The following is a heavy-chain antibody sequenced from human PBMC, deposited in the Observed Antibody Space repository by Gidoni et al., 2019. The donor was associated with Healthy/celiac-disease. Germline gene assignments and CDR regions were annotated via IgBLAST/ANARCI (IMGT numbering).Heavy chain of an antibody. Sequence: QVQLQESGPGLVKPSQTLSLTCTVPGGSLSRGSYYWSWIRQPAGKGLEWIGRIYTSGSTNYNPSLKSRVTISVDTSKNQFSLKLSSVTAADTAVYYCASGAADDAFDIWGQGTMVTVSS. CDR1: GGSLSRGSYY. V-gene: IGHV4-61*02. J-gene: IGHJ3*02. D-gene: IGHD3-16*01. CDR2: IYTSGST. CDR3: ASGAADDAFDI.